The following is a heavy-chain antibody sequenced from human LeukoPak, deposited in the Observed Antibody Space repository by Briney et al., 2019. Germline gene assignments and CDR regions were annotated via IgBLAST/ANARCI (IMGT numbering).Heavy chain of an antibody. Sequence: SETLSLTRTVSGGSISSSSYYWGWIRQPPGKGLEWIGSICYSGSTYYNPSLKSRVTISVDTSKNQFSLKLSSVTAADTAVYYCARPPYSSSWYYFDYWGQGTLVTVSS. J-gene: IGHJ4*02. V-gene: IGHV4-39*01. CDR1: GGSISSSSYY. CDR3: ARPPYSSSWYYFDY. D-gene: IGHD6-13*01. CDR2: ICYSGST.